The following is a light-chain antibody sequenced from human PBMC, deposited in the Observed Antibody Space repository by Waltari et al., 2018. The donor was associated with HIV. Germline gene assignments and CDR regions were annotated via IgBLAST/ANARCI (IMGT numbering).Light chain of an antibody. CDR2: AAS. J-gene: IGKJ1*01. CDR1: QSVSSN. CDR3: QQYNDWPRT. V-gene: IGKV3-15*01. Sequence: EVVMTQSPATLSVSPGERAALACRASQSVSSNLAWYQQKPGQAPGLLIYAASTRATGVPVRISGSGSGTEFTLTISSLQSEDFAVYYCQQYNDWPRTFGQGTKVEIK.